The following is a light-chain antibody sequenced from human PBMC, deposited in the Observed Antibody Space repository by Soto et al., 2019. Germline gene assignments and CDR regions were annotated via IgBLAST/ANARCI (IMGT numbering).Light chain of an antibody. CDR1: SSDVGGYNY. V-gene: IGLV2-14*01. J-gene: IGLJ1*01. CDR2: DVS. CDR3: SSYTSSSTLI. Sequence: SVLTQPASASGAPGQSITISCTGTSSDVGGYNYVSWYQQHPGKAPKLMIYDVSNRPSGVSNRFSGSKSGNTASLTISGLQAEDEADYYCSSYTSSSTLIFGTGTKVTVL.